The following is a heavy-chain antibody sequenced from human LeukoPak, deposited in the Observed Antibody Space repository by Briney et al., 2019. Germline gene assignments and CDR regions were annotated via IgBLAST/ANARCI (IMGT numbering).Heavy chain of an antibody. CDR2: MNPNSGNT. CDR1: GYTFTTYE. V-gene: IGHV1-8*03. J-gene: IGHJ4*02. Sequence: ASVKVSCKASGYTFTTYEVHWVRQATGQGLEWVGWMNPNSGNTGYVQNFQGRVTITRTTSIDTAYMELSSLRSEDTAVYYCARGASRSFDYWGQGTLVTVSS. CDR3: ARGASRSFDY.